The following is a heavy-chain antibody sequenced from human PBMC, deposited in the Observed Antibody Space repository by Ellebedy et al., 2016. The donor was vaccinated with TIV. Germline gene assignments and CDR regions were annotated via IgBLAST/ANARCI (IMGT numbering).Heavy chain of an antibody. V-gene: IGHV4-31*03. CDR3: ARGVVGALDI. CDR2: IYYSGST. Sequence: SETLSLTXTVSGGSFSSDGYYWSWIRQHPGKGLEWIGYIYYSGSTYYNASLKSRVTILVDTSKEHFSLNLSSVTAADTAVYYCARGVVGALDIWGQGTMVTVSS. CDR1: GGSFSSDGYY. D-gene: IGHD3-16*01. J-gene: IGHJ3*02.